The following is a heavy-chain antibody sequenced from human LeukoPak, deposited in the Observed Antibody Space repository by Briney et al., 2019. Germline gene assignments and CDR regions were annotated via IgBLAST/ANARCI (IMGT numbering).Heavy chain of an antibody. CDR3: ASPGGTSNYDSSGYTAFDI. Sequence: SETLSLTCAVYGGSFSGYYWSWIRQPPGKGLEWIGEINHSGSTNYNPSLKSRVTISVGTSKNQFSLKLSSVTAADTAVYYCASPGGTSNYDSSGYTAFDIWGQGTMVTVSS. CDR1: GGSFSGYY. V-gene: IGHV4-34*01. J-gene: IGHJ3*02. CDR2: INHSGST. D-gene: IGHD3-22*01.